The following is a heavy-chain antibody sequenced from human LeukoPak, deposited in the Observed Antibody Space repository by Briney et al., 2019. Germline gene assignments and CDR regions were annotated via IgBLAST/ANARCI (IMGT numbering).Heavy chain of an antibody. CDR2: IRGSGGST. CDR3: AKTFPYGTTWYGFCDY. Sequence: TGGSLRPSCAASGFPFSNNVMTWVRQAPGRGLDWLAAIRGSGGSTYYADSVKGRFTISRDNSKNMLYLQMNSLRDEDTAVYYCAKTFPYGTTWYGFCDYWGQGALVTVSS. D-gene: IGHD3-3*01. V-gene: IGHV3-23*01. J-gene: IGHJ4*02. CDR1: GFPFSNNV.